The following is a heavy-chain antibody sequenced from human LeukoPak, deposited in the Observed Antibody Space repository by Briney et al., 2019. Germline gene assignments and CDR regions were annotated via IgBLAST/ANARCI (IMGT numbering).Heavy chain of an antibody. CDR1: GGSINSYY. Sequence: SETLSLTCTVSGGSINSYYWSWIRQPPGKGLEGIVHFYYTWSTYYKPYLESRVTISVDTAKNQISLKLSSVTAADTAVYYCARYEEFSTGYSASSPRHYFDHWGQGTLVTVSS. CDR2: FYYTWST. D-gene: IGHD3/OR15-3a*01. V-gene: IGHV4-59*01. J-gene: IGHJ4*02. CDR3: ARYEEFSTGYSASSPRHYFDH.